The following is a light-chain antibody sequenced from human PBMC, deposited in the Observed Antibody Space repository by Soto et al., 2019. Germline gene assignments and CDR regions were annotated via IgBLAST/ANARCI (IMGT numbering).Light chain of an antibody. CDR1: QSISNN. CDR2: AAS. J-gene: IGKJ5*01. Sequence: EIVMTQSLATLSVSPGERATLSCRASQSISNNLAWYQQKPGQGPRLLIYAASTRATGIPARFSGSGSGTEFTLTISSLQSEDFVLYFCQHYNNWPITFGQGTRLEIK. CDR3: QHYNNWPIT. V-gene: IGKV3-15*01.